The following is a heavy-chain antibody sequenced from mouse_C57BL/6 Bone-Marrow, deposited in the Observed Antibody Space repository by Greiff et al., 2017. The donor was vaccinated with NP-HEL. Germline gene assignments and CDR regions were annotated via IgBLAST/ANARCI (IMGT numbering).Heavy chain of an antibody. CDR1: GYAFTNYL. CDR3: ARGDWYAMDY. V-gene: IGHV1-54*01. D-gene: IGHD3-3*01. J-gene: IGHJ4*01. Sequence: QVQLQQSGAELVRPGTSVKVSCKASGYAFTNYLIEWVKQRPGQGLEWIGVINPGSGGTNYNEKFKGKATLPADKSSSTAYMQLSSLTSEDSAVYFCARGDWYAMDYWGQGTSVTVSS. CDR2: INPGSGGT.